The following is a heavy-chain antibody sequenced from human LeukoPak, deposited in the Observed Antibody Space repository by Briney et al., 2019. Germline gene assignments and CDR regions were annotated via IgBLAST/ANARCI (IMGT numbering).Heavy chain of an antibody. J-gene: IGHJ4*02. CDR1: GGSISSYY. Sequence: SETLSLTCTVSGGSISSYYWSWIRQPAGKGLEWIGRIYTSGSTNYNPSLKSRVTMSVDTSKNQFSLKLSSVTAADTAVYYCARHRYNWNEREGPFDYWGQGTLVTVSS. V-gene: IGHV4-4*07. CDR3: ARHRYNWNEREGPFDY. CDR2: IYTSGST. D-gene: IGHD1-1*01.